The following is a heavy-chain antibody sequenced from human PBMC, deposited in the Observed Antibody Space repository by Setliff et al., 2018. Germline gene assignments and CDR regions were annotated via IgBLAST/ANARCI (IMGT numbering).Heavy chain of an antibody. V-gene: IGHV4-39*01. CDR3: ARLGYRGDLYY. CDR1: ADSISSSYDY. D-gene: IGHD5-12*01. CDR2: IYNSGST. J-gene: IGHJ4*02. Sequence: SETLSLTCNVSADSISSSYDYWAWIRQPPGKGLEWIGSIYNSGSTYYNPSLKSRVSISVDTSKNQFSLKLSSVTAADTAVYYCARLGYRGDLYYWGQGTLVTVSS.